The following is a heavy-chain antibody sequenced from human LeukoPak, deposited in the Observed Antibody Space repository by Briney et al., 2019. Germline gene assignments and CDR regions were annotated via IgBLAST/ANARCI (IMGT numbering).Heavy chain of an antibody. D-gene: IGHD3-16*01. CDR3: ARGGGLDV. CDR1: GFTFGDYA. V-gene: IGHV3-9*01. CDR2: ISWNSRSI. Sequence: PGGSLRLSCAASGFTFGDYAMHWVRQAPGKGLEWVSGISWNSRSIGYADSVRGQFTISRDNAKNSLYLQMSNLRAEDTAVYFCARGGGLDVWGQGATVTVSS. J-gene: IGHJ6*02.